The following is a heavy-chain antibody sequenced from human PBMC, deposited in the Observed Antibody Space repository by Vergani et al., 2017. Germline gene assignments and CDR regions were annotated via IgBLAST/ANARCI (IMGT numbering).Heavy chain of an antibody. CDR1: GGSISSSSYY. V-gene: IGHV4-39*01. J-gene: IGHJ4*02. Sequence: QLQLQESGPGLVKPSETLSLTCTVSGGSISSSSYYWGWIRQPPGKGLEWIGSIYYSGSTYYNPSLKSRVTISVDTSKNQFSLKLSSVTAADTAVYYCARLVVRVVTLGRYYFDYWGQGTLVTVSS. CDR3: ARLVVRVVTLGRYYFDY. D-gene: IGHD4-23*01. CDR2: IYYSGST.